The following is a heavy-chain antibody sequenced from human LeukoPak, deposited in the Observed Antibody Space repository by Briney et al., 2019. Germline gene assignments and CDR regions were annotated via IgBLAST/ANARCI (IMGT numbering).Heavy chain of an antibody. CDR2: IKADGSET. Sequence: PGGSLRLSCVASGFTFSNYWMTWVRQAPGKGLEWVADIKADGSETYSVDSVKGRFTISRDNARNSLYLQMTSLRVEDTAVYFCARVRDIESRYRPSDIWGQGTRVTVSS. D-gene: IGHD2-15*01. J-gene: IGHJ3*02. CDR1: GFTFSNYW. CDR3: ARVRDIESRYRPSDI. V-gene: IGHV3-7*01.